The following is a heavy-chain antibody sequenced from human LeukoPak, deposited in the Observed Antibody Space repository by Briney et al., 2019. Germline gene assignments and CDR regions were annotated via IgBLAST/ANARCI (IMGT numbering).Heavy chain of an antibody. D-gene: IGHD3-22*01. CDR3: ARDGYYYDSSGSRRGAFDI. Sequence: PSETLSLTCAVYGGSFSGYYWSWIRQHPGKGLEWIGYIYYSGSTYYNPSLKSRVTISVDTSKNQFSLKLSSVTAADTAVYYCARDGYYYDSSGSRRGAFDIWGQGTMVTVSS. CDR2: IYYSGST. J-gene: IGHJ3*02. CDR1: GGSFSGYY. V-gene: IGHV4-31*11.